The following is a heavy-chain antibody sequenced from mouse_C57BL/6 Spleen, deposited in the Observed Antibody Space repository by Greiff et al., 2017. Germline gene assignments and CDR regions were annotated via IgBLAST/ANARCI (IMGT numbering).Heavy chain of an antibody. Sequence: VQLQQSGPGLVQPSQSLSITCTVSGFSLTSYGVHWVRQSPGKGLEWLGVIWRGGSTDYNAAFMSRLSITKDNSKSQVFFKMNSLQADDTAIYYCAKPDYYGSSCWFDVWGTGTTVTVSS. J-gene: IGHJ1*03. CDR1: GFSLTSYG. CDR2: IWRGGST. V-gene: IGHV2-5*01. D-gene: IGHD1-1*01. CDR3: AKPDYYGSSCWFDV.